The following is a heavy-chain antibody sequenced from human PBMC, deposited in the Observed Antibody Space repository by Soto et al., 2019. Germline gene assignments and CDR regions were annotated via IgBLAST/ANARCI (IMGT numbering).Heavy chain of an antibody. CDR1: GFTFRNYA. CDR2: ITLSGSST. V-gene: IGHV3-23*01. CDR3: AKQNGGSTRWFSDF. Sequence: EVQLLESGGGLVQPGGSLRLSCAASGFTFRNYAMSWVRQAPGKGLEWVSDITLSGSSTYYADSVKGRFTISRDNSNNNLFLHMSSPRAEDTAIYYCAKQNGGSTRWFSDFWGQGTLVTVSS. D-gene: IGHD2-15*01. J-gene: IGHJ4*02.